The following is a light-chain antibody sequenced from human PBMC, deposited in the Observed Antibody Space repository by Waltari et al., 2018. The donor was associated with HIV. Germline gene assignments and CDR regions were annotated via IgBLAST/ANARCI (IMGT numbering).Light chain of an antibody. J-gene: IGLJ2*01. CDR3: CSFAGSSNFVI. CDR2: DVS. CDR1: SGDIGPFNY. Sequence: QSALTQPRSVSGSPGQSISISCSGSSGDIGPFNYVSWYQKHPNKAPQLIIYDVSDRPSGVPHRFSGSKSGNTATLTISGIQAEDEAEYFCCSFAGSSNFVIFGGGTKLAVL. V-gene: IGLV2-11*01.